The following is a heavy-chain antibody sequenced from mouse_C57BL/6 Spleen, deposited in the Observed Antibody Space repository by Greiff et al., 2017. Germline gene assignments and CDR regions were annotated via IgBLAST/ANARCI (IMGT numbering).Heavy chain of an antibody. CDR2: IDPSDSET. D-gene: IGHD2-1*01. CDR1: GYTFTSYW. Sequence: QVQLQQPGAELVRPGSSVKLSCKASGYTFTSYWLHWVKQRPIQGLEWIGNIDPSDSETHYNQKFKDKATLTVEKSSGTAYMQLSSLTSEDAAVDDSASEGVYMGGFAYWGQGTLVTVSA. CDR3: ASEGVYMGGFAY. J-gene: IGHJ3*01. V-gene: IGHV1-52*01.